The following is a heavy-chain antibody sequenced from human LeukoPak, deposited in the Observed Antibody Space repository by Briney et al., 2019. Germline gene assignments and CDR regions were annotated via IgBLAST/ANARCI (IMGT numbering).Heavy chain of an antibody. CDR3: AKRGVVIRVILVGFHKEAYYFDS. CDR2: ISDSGGRT. Sequence: GGSLRLSCAVSGITLSNYGMSWVRQAPGKGLEWVAGISDSGGRTNYADSVKGRFIISRDNPKNTLYPQMNSPRAEDTAVYFCAKRGVVIRVILVGFHKEAYYFDSWGQGALVTVSS. D-gene: IGHD3-22*01. CDR1: GITLSNYG. V-gene: IGHV3-23*01. J-gene: IGHJ4*02.